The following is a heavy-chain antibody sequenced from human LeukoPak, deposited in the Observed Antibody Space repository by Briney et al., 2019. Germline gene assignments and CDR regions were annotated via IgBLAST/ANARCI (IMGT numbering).Heavy chain of an antibody. CDR2: INHSGST. J-gene: IGHJ6*02. V-gene: IGHV4-34*01. D-gene: IGHD4-17*01. CDR3: ARGPFPVYYYYGMDV. Sequence: SETLSLTCAVYGGSFSGYYWSWIRQPPGKGLEWIGEINHSGSTNYNPSLKSRVTISVDTSKNQFSLKLSSVTAADTAVYYCARGPFPVYYYYGMDVWGQGTTVTVSS. CDR1: GGSFSGYY.